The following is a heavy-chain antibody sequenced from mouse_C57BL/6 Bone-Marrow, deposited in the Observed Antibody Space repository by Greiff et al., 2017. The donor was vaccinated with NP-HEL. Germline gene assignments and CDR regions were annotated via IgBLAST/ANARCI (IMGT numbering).Heavy chain of an antibody. V-gene: IGHV3-6*01. D-gene: IGHD2-3*01. Sequence: DVQLQESGPGLVKPSQSLSLTCSVTGYSITSGYYWNWIRQFPGNKLEWMGYISYDGSTNYNPSFKNRISITRDTSKNQFVLKLNSVTTEDTATYYCARSFYDGYYVFDYWGQGTTLTVSS. CDR1: GYSITSGYY. CDR3: ARSFYDGYYVFDY. J-gene: IGHJ2*01. CDR2: ISYDGST.